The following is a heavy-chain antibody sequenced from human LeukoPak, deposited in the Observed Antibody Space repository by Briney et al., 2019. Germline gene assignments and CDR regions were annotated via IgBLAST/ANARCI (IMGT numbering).Heavy chain of an antibody. J-gene: IGHJ6*02. CDR1: GFIVSSNY. CDR3: ARGLGYRSDYYYYGMDV. Sequence: GGPLRLSCAASGFIVSSNYMSWVRQAPGKGLEWVAVIPYDGTIKYYADSVKGRFSISRDISNKTVYLQMNSLRPEDTAVYYCARGLGYRSDYYYYGMDVWGQGTTVTASS. CDR2: IPYDGTIK. V-gene: IGHV3-30-3*01. D-gene: IGHD5-12*01.